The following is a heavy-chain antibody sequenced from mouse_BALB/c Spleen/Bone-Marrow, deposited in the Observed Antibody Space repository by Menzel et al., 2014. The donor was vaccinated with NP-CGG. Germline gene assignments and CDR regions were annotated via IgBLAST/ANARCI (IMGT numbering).Heavy chain of an antibody. V-gene: IGHV1S41*01. Sequence: DLVKPGASVKLSCKAPGYTFTSYWINWIKQRPGQGLEWIGRIAPGSGSTYYNEMFKGKATLTVDTSSSTAYILLGSLSSEDSAVYFCAYYRYDVNYWGQGTTLTVSS. CDR2: IAPGSGST. CDR1: GYTFTSYW. CDR3: AYYRYDVNY. D-gene: IGHD2-14*01. J-gene: IGHJ2*01.